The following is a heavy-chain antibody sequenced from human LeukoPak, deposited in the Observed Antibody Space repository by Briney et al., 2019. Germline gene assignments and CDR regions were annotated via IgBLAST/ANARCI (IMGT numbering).Heavy chain of an antibody. V-gene: IGHV4-61*01. CDR3: ARAFYPGYYSYMAV. J-gene: IGHJ6*03. D-gene: IGHD3-3*02. CDR1: GYSISSGYY. Sequence: SETLSLTCTVSGYSISSGYYWGWIRQPPGKGLEWIGYIYYSGSTNYNPSLKSRVTISVDTSKNQFSLKLSSVTAADTAVYYCARAFYPGYYSYMAVWGKGTTVTVSS. CDR2: IYYSGST.